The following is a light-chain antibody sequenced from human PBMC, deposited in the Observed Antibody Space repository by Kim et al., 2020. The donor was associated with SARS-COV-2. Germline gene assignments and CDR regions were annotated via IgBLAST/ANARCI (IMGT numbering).Light chain of an antibody. V-gene: IGLV2-14*04. Sequence: GQSITIDCTGTSNGVGGYNFVSWYQQHPGKAPKLLIYAVSKRPSVVSNRFSGSKSSNTASLTISGHQAEDEADYHCTSYTSSNTWVFGGGTQLTVL. J-gene: IGLJ3*02. CDR3: TSYTSSNTWV. CDR2: AVS. CDR1: SNGVGGYNF.